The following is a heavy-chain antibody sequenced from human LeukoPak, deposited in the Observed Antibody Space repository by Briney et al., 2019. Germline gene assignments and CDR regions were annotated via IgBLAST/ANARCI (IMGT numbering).Heavy chain of an antibody. V-gene: IGHV1-18*01. D-gene: IGHD2-2*01. CDR1: GYTFTSYG. CDR2: ISAYNGNT. CDR3: ARVRLDCSSTSCYGDTDNWFDP. Sequence: GASVKVSCKASGYTFTSYGISWVRQAPGQGLEWMGWISAYNGNTNYAQKLQGRVTMTTDTSTSTAYMELRSLRSDDTAVYYCARVRLDCSSTSCYGDTDNWFDPWGQGTLVTVSP. J-gene: IGHJ5*02.